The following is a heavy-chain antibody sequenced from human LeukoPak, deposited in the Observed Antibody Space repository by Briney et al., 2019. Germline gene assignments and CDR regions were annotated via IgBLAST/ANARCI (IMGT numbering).Heavy chain of an antibody. Sequence: PGGSLRPSCAASGFTFSSYAMSWVRQAPGKGLEWVSFISPSGDRTSNADSVEGRFTISRDNTRNTLYLQMNSLRDEDTGVYYCAIMHGYYDGSGFWVQWGQGTLVTVSS. CDR2: ISPSGDRT. CDR3: AIMHGYYDGSGFWVQ. D-gene: IGHD3-22*01. CDR1: GFTFSSYA. J-gene: IGHJ4*02. V-gene: IGHV3-23*01.